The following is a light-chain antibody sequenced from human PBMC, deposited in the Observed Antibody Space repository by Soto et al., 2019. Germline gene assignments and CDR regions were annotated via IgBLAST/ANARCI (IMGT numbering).Light chain of an antibody. CDR3: SSYTSNNTVV. V-gene: IGLV2-14*01. J-gene: IGLJ2*01. Sequence: QSALTQPASVSGSPGQSITISCTGTSSDVGGYNYVSWYQQHPGKAPKLIFYDVTNRPSGVSNRFSGSKSGNTASLTISGLQAEDEADYYCSSYTSNNTVVFGGGTKVTVL. CDR2: DVT. CDR1: SSDVGGYNY.